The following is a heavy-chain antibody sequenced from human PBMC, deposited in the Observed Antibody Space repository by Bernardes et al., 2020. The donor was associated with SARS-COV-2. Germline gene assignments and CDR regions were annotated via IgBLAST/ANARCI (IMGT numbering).Heavy chain of an antibody. CDR2: IYYSGSA. V-gene: IGHV4-39*01. CDR1: RGSISTGGYY. J-gene: IGHJ4*02. D-gene: IGHD3-16*01. CDR3: ARTRGDLSKKILASFDH. Sequence: SETLSLTCSVSRGSISTGGYYWGWIRQPPGKGLEWIGSIYYSGSAYYNSSLKSRVTISVDTSKNQFSLKLNSVTAADTAVYYCARTRGDLSKKILASFDHWGQGTLVAVSS.